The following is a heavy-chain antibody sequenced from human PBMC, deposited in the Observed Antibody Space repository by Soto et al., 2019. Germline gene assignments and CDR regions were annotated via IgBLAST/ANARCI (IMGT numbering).Heavy chain of an antibody. Sequence: GGSLRLFCAASGFTFSSYGMHWVRQAPGKGLEWVAVIWYDGSNKYYADSVKGRFTISRDNSKNTLYLQMNSLRAEDTAVYYCARGSSRWPTCFAPWGKGPRVTVYS. J-gene: IGHJ5*02. V-gene: IGHV3-33*01. CDR3: ARGSSRWPTCFAP. D-gene: IGHD6-13*01. CDR1: GFTFSSYG. CDR2: IWYDGSNK.